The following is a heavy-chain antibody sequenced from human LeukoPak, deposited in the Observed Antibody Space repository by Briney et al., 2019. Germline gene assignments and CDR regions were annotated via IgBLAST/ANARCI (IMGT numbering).Heavy chain of an antibody. D-gene: IGHD3-16*02. V-gene: IGHV4-39*07. CDR1: GGSISSSSYY. CDR3: GRDRGGGLRLGELSLFDY. CDR2: IYYSGST. J-gene: IGHJ4*02. Sequence: PSETLSLTCTVSGGSISSSSYYWGWIRQPPGKGLEWIGSIYYSGSTYYNPSLKSRVTISVDTSKNQFSLKLSSVTAADTAVYYWGRDRGGGLRLGELSLFDYWGQGTLVTVSS.